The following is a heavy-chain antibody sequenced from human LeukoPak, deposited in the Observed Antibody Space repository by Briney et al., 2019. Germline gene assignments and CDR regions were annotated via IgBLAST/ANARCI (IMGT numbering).Heavy chain of an antibody. Sequence: SETLSLTCAVYGGSFNDYYWNWIRQPPGKGLEWIGEINLRGSTTYNPSLKGRVTISLDESKNQFSLKLSSVTAADTAVYYCARLSTVTTTIWFDPWGQGTLVTVSS. CDR1: GGSFNDYY. J-gene: IGHJ5*02. CDR3: ARLSTVTTTIWFDP. V-gene: IGHV4-34*01. D-gene: IGHD4-17*01. CDR2: INLRGST.